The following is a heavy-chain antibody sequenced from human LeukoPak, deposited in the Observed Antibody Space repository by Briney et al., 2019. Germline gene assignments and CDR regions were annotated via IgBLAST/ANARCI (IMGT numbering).Heavy chain of an antibody. D-gene: IGHD3-10*01. V-gene: IGHV4-39*07. CDR2: IYYSGST. Sequence: SETLSLTCSVSGDSISSTSYYWGWIRQPPGKGLEWIGSIYYSGSTFYNPSLKSRVTMSLDTSKNQLSLKLSSVTAADTAVYYCARVEGSRWFGELYFDYWGQGTLVTVSS. CDR1: GDSISSTSYY. J-gene: IGHJ4*02. CDR3: ARVEGSRWFGELYFDY.